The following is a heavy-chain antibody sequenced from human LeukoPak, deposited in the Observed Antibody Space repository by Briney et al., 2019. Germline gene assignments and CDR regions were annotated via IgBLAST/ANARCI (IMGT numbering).Heavy chain of an antibody. CDR1: GFTFSSYA. CDR3: ASLRTGDFDY. V-gene: IGHV4-39*01. Sequence: GSLRLSCAASGFTFSSYAMGWVRQAPGKGLEWIGNIYYSGSTYYNPSFKSRLTISVDTSKNQSSLKLSSVTAADTAVYYCASLRTGDFDYWGQGALVTVSS. D-gene: IGHD3-10*01. J-gene: IGHJ4*02. CDR2: IYYSGST.